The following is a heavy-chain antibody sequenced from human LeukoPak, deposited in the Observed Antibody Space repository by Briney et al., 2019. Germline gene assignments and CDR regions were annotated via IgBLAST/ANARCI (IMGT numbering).Heavy chain of an antibody. CDR2: IDLSGSVL. Sequence: GGSLRLSCAASGFTFSDYTMNWVRQAPGKGLEWVSYIDLSGSVLYYVDSVKGRFTISRDNAKNSLYLQMNSLRAEDTAVYYCAREGIVVVPAAIPYNWFDPWGQGTLVTVSS. CDR3: AREGIVVVPAAIPYNWFDP. CDR1: GFTFSDYT. V-gene: IGHV3-48*04. D-gene: IGHD2-2*02. J-gene: IGHJ5*02.